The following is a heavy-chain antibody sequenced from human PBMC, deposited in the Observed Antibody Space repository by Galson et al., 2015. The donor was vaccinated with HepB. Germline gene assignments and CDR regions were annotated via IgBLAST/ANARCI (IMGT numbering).Heavy chain of an antibody. CDR3: VKDISLMYYYDTSGFYPLNHFDY. J-gene: IGHJ4*02. D-gene: IGHD3-22*01. CDR2: IRWNRASL. CDR1: GFIFHDYA. Sequence: SLRLSCAASGFIFHDYAMHWVRPAPGKGLEWAPGIRWNRASLGSAAPVKGRFPTPRDNAKNSLYLQLNSLRTEDTALYYCVKDISLMYYYDTSGFYPLNHFDYWGQGTLVTVSS. V-gene: IGHV3-9*01.